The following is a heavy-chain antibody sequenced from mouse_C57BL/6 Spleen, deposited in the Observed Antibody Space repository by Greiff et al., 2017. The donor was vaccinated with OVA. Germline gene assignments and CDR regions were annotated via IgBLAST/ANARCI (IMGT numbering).Heavy chain of an antibody. J-gene: IGHJ4*01. V-gene: IGHV1-61*01. Sequence: QVQLQQPGAELVRPGSSVKLSCKASGYTFTSYWMDWVKQRPGQGLEWIGNIYPSDSETHYNQKFKDKATLTVDKSSSTAYMQLSSLTSEDSAVYYCARGLTGRGYYAMDYWGQGTSVTVSS. D-gene: IGHD4-1*01. CDR3: ARGLTGRGYYAMDY. CDR1: GYTFTSYW. CDR2: IYPSDSET.